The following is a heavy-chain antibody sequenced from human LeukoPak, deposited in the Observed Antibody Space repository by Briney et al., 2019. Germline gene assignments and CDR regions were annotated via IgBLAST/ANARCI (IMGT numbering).Heavy chain of an antibody. CDR2: INTDGSTT. D-gene: IGHD2-2*01. J-gene: IGHJ4*02. CDR3: VRAGEYCSSTSCYGGSDY. V-gene: IGHV3-74*01. CDR1: GFTFSRYW. Sequence: GGSLRLSCAASGFTFSRYWMHWVRQAPGKGLVWVSRINTDGSTTSYADSVKGRFTISRDNAKNTLYLQMNSLRAEDTAVYYCVRAGEYCSSTSCYGGSDYWGQGTLVTVSS.